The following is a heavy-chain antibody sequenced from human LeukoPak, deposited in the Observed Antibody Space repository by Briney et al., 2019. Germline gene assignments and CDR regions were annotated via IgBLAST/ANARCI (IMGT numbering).Heavy chain of an antibody. CDR3: ARALLYSSSWYNWFDP. D-gene: IGHD6-13*01. Sequence: ASVKVSCKASGYTFTSYGISWVRQAPGQGLEWVGWISAYNGNTNYAQKLQGRVTMTTDTSTSTAYMELRSLRSDDTAVYYCARALLYSSSWYNWFDPWGQGTLVTVSS. CDR1: GYTFTSYG. V-gene: IGHV1-18*04. CDR2: ISAYNGNT. J-gene: IGHJ5*02.